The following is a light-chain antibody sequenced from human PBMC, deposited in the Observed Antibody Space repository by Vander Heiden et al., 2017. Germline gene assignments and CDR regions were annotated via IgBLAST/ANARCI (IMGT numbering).Light chain of an antibody. CDR2: DVS. CDR3: QQENNWPWT. Sequence: EIVMTQSPATLSVSPGERATLSCRASQSVSSRLAWYQQKPGQAPRLLIYDVSTRATGIPARFSGSGSGTELTLTISSLQSEDFAVYYCQQENNWPWTFGQGTKVEIK. J-gene: IGKJ1*01. V-gene: IGKV3-15*01. CDR1: QSVSSR.